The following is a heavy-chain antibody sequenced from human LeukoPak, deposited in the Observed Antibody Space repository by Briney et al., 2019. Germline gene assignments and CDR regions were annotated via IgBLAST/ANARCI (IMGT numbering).Heavy chain of an antibody. CDR2: ISGSGGST. CDR3: AKDEVYCSGGSCPSRDAFDT. J-gene: IGHJ3*02. CDR1: GFTFSSYA. D-gene: IGHD2-15*01. Sequence: PGGSLRLSCAASGFTFSSYAMSWVRQAPGKGLEWVSGISGSGGSTYYADSVKGRFTISRDNSKNTLYLQMNSLRAEDTAVYYCAKDEVYCSGGSCPSRDAFDTWGQGTMVTVSS. V-gene: IGHV3-23*01.